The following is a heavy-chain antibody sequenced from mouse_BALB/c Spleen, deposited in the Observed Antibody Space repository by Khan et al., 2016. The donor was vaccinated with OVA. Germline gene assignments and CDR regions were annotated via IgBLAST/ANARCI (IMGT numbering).Heavy chain of an antibody. D-gene: IGHD1-1*01. Sequence: EVQLVESGGDLVKPGGSLKLSCAASGFTFSNYGMSWVRQTPDQRLEWVATISSGGSYTYSPASVKGRFTISRDNAKKTLYLQMTSLKSEDTAMYYCARQDGYYGSSYYFDYWGQGTTLTVSS. V-gene: IGHV5-6*01. J-gene: IGHJ2*01. CDR1: GFTFSNYG. CDR2: ISSGGSYT. CDR3: ARQDGYYGSSYYFDY.